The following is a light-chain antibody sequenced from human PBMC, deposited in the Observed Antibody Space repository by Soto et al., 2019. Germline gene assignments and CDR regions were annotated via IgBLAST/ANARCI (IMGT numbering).Light chain of an antibody. V-gene: IGLV2-8*01. CDR1: SSDVGGYNY. CDR2: EVS. Sequence: QSALTHPPSASGSPGQSVTISCTGTSSDVGGYNYVSWYQQHPGKAPKLMIYEVSKRPSGVPDRFSGSKSGNTASLTVSGLQAEDEADYYCSSYAGSNNLYVFGTGTQLTVL. J-gene: IGLJ1*01. CDR3: SSYAGSNNLYV.